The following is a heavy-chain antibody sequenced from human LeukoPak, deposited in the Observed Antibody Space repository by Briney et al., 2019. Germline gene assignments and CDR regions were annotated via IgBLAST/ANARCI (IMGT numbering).Heavy chain of an antibody. J-gene: IGHJ4*02. D-gene: IGHD4-17*01. V-gene: IGHV4-59*12. Sequence: PSETLSLTCTVSGGSIRSYYWSWIRQSPGKGLEWIGHMYFSGSTKYSPSLKSRVSISVDKSKNQFSLKLSSVTAADTAVYYCASAHYGDYVSDYWGQGTLVTVSS. CDR3: ASAHYGDYVSDY. CDR1: GGSIRSYY. CDR2: MYFSGST.